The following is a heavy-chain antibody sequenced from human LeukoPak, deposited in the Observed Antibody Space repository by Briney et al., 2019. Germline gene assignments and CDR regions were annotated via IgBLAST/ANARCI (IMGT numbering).Heavy chain of an antibody. J-gene: IGHJ6*03. D-gene: IGHD2/OR15-2a*01. Sequence: ASETLSLTCTVSGGSFSSGDYCWSWIRQPPGKGLEWIGYIYYSGSTYYNPSLKSRVTISVDTSKNQFSLKLSSVTAADTAVYYCARVNTLAPLYYYYYMDVWGKGTTVTVSS. CDR2: IYYSGST. CDR3: ARVNTLAPLYYYYYMDV. CDR1: GGSFSSGDYC. V-gene: IGHV4-30-4*08.